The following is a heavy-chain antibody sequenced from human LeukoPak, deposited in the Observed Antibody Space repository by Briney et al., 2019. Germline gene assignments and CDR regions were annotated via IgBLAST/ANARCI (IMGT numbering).Heavy chain of an antibody. V-gene: IGHV3-66*01. J-gene: IGHJ4*02. CDR3: ARDEPSPDSTDLDY. Sequence: GGSLRLSCTASGFNVYSYYMSWVRKAPGRGMEWVSALSSGDNTHYADSVKGRFTISRDNSKNTLYLQMNSLRAEDTAVYYCARDEPSPDSTDLDYWGQGTLVTVSS. CDR2: LSSGDNT. CDR1: GFNVYSYY. D-gene: IGHD2/OR15-2a*01.